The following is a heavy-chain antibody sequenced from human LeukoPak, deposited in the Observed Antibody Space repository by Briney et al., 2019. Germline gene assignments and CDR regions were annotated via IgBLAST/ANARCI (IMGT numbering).Heavy chain of an antibody. CDR1: GGSISSYH. Sequence: SETLSLTCTVSGGSISSYHWGWIRQPPWKGLEWIGYIYYSGSTNYNPSLKSRVTISVDTSKNQFSLKVNSVTAADTAVYYCARVVAGRRFDPWGQGTLVTVSS. D-gene: IGHD6-19*01. CDR3: ARVVAGRRFDP. J-gene: IGHJ5*02. CDR2: IYYSGST. V-gene: IGHV4-59*01.